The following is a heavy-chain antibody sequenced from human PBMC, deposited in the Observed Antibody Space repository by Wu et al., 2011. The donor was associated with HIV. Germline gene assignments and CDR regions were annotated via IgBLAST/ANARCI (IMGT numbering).Heavy chain of an antibody. D-gene: IGHD4-23*01. CDR2: IIPIFGTA. CDR1: GGTFITYT. J-gene: IGHJ4*02. V-gene: IGHV1-69*14. CDR3: VRDLGGNEEY. Sequence: QVQLVQSGAEVKRPGSSVKVSCKASGGTFITYTISWVRQAPGQGLEWMGGIIPIFGTANYAQMFQGRVTITADKSTMTAYLELSGLTSEDTAVYYCVRDLGGNEEYWGQGTLVTVSS.